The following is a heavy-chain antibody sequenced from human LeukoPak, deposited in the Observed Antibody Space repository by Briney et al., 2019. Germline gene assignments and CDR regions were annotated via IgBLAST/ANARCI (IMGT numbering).Heavy chain of an antibody. J-gene: IGHJ4*02. CDR2: IKQDGSEK. V-gene: IGHV3-7*05. CDR3: ARDQRYCSSSSCPWEPFDY. CDR1: GFTFSSYW. D-gene: IGHD2-2*01. Sequence: GALRLSCAASGFTFSSYWMSWVRQAPGKGLEWVANIKQDGSEKYYVDSVKGRLTISRDNAKNSLYLQMNSLRAEDTAVYYCARDQRYCSSSSCPWEPFDYWGQGTLVTVSS.